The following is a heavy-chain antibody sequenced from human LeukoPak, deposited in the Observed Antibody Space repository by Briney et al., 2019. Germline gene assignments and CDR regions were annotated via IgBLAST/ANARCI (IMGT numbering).Heavy chain of an antibody. D-gene: IGHD2-8*01. CDR3: ARLNTNAYPYFFDY. J-gene: IGHJ4*02. CDR1: GGSISGHY. CDR2: IYDIGST. V-gene: IGHV4-59*08. Sequence: PSETLSLTCTVSGGSISGHYWTWIRQPPGKGLEWIGYIYDIGSTTYNPSLKSRVTISVDTSKNQFSLKLSSVTAADTALYYCARLNTNAYPYFFDYWGQGTLVTVSS.